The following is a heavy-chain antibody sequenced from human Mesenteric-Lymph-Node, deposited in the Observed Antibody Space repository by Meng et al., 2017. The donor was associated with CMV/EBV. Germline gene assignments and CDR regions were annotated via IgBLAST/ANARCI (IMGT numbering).Heavy chain of an antibody. CDR3: AKTDDYGDYPRPYYFVC. Sequence: GESLKISCAASGFSFSTYGMSWVRQAPGKGLEWVSGIRGSGSSTYYADSVKGRFTISRDNSKNTLYLQMNSLRAEDTAVYYCAKTDDYGDYPRPYYFVCWGQGTLVTVSS. J-gene: IGHJ4*02. CDR2: IRGSGSST. V-gene: IGHV3-23*01. CDR1: GFSFSTYG. D-gene: IGHD4-17*01.